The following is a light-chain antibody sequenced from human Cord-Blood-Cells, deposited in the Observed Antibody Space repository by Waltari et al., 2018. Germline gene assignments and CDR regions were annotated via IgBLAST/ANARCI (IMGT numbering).Light chain of an antibody. Sequence: DIVMTQTPLSLPVTPGEPASISCRSSQSLLDSADGNTYLDWYLQKPGQSPQLLIYTLSYRAYGVPDRFSGSGSGTDFTLKISRVEAEDVGVYYCMQRIEFPYTFGQGTKLEIK. CDR2: TLS. CDR1: QSLLDSADGNTY. CDR3: MQRIEFPYT. V-gene: IGKV2-40*01. J-gene: IGKJ2*01.